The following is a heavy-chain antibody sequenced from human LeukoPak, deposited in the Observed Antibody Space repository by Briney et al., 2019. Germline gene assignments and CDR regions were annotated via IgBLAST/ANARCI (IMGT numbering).Heavy chain of an antibody. CDR1: GFTFSSYG. J-gene: IGHJ6*03. Sequence: PGGSLRLSCAASGFTFSSYGMHWVRQAPGKGLEWVAYIQNDGSNEQYADSVKGRFSISRDSSKNILYLQMNSLRAEDTAVYYCAKDRCSNGIGCYYYYIDVWGKGTTVTISS. V-gene: IGHV3-30*02. CDR3: AKDRCSNGIGCYYYYIDV. D-gene: IGHD2-8*01. CDR2: IQNDGSNE.